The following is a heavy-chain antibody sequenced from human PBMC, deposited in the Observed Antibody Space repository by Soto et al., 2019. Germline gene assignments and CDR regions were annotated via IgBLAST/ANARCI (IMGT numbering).Heavy chain of an antibody. J-gene: IGHJ4*02. CDR2: IHHSGST. V-gene: IGHV4-34*01. CDR3: ARAHSSGWYHRY. CDR1: SGSFSGYY. Sequence: QVQLQQWGAGLLKPSETLSLTCAVYSGSFSGYYWSWIRQPPGKGLEWIGEIHHSGSTNYNPSLKSRVTISVDTSKNQFSLKLSSVTAADTAVYYCARAHSSGWYHRYWGQGTLVTVSS. D-gene: IGHD6-19*01.